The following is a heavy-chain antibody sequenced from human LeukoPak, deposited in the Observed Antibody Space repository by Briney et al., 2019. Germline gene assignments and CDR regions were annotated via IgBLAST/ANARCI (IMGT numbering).Heavy chain of an antibody. CDR3: ARGGIRPVAAAANDY. Sequence: ASVKVSCKASGYTFTSYDINWVRHATGQGLELMGRMNPNSGNTGYAQKFQGRVTMTRNTSISTAYMELSSLRSEDTAVYYCARGGIRPVAAAANDYWGQGTLVTVSS. CDR1: GYTFTSYD. J-gene: IGHJ4*02. CDR2: MNPNSGNT. D-gene: IGHD6-13*01. V-gene: IGHV1-8*01.